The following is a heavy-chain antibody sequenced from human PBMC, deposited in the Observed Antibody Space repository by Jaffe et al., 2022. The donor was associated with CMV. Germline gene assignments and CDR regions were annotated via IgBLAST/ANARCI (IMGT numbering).Heavy chain of an antibody. V-gene: IGHV3-49*04. Sequence: EVKLVESGGGLVQPGRSLRLSCTASGFTFGDYAMGWVRQAPGQGLEWVGFIRSELYGGPTQYAASVEGRFTISRDDSKSVAFLQMNSLKTEDTAVYYCTRDCFGRSTARDDAFDIWGQGTMVTVSS. D-gene: IGHD1-26*01. J-gene: IGHJ3*02. CDR2: IRSELYGGPT. CDR1: GFTFGDYA. CDR3: TRDCFGRSTARDDAFDI.